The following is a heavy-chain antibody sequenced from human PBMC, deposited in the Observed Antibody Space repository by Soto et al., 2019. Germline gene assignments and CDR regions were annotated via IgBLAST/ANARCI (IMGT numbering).Heavy chain of an antibody. J-gene: IGHJ4*02. Sequence: SETLSLSCAVSGGSISSGGYYWSWIRQHPGKGLEWIGYIYYSGSTYYNPSLKSRVTISVDTTKNQFSLKLSSVTDADTAVYYCARSPNPGDPTYYFDYWGQGTLVTVSS. V-gene: IGHV4-31*11. D-gene: IGHD4-17*01. CDR3: ARSPNPGDPTYYFDY. CDR1: GGSISSGGYY. CDR2: IYYSGST.